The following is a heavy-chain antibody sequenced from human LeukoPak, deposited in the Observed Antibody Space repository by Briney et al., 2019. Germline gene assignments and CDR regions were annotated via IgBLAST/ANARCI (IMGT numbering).Heavy chain of an antibody. V-gene: IGHV3-23*01. Sequence: GGSLRLSCAASEFPLRRYAMSWVRQAPGKGLEWVSTLSPSGDTTDYADSVKGRFAVSRDISKNTLYLHMSSLRGEDTAVYYCAKEMSGRITVTAGSGGGGFAAFDIWGLGTMVTVSS. CDR1: EFPLRRYA. CDR3: AKEMSGRITVTAGSGGGGFAAFDI. CDR2: LSPSGDTT. D-gene: IGHD3-10*01. J-gene: IGHJ3*02.